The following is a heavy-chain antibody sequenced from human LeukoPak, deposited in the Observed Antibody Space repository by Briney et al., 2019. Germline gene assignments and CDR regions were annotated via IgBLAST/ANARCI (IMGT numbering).Heavy chain of an antibody. V-gene: IGHV3-9*01. CDR3: AKDKRAAIDAFDI. CDR2: ISWNSGSI. Sequence: GWSLRLSCAASRFTFDDYAMHWVRQAPGKGLEWVSGISWNSGSIGYADSVKGRVTISRDNAKNSLYLQMNSLRAEDTALYYCAKDKRAAIDAFDIWGQGTMVTVSS. J-gene: IGHJ3*02. D-gene: IGHD2-2*01. CDR1: RFTFDDYA.